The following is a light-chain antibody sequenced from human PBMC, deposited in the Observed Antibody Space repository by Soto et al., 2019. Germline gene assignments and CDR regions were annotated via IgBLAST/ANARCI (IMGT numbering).Light chain of an antibody. CDR3: QQYATSPT. Sequence: EIVLTQSPGTLSLSPGERATLSCRASQSVDSSYLAWYQQKPGQPPRLLIYDASTRATGIPDGFDGSGSGTDFTLTITRREPEDFAVYYCQQYATSPTFGQGTKVEI. J-gene: IGKJ1*01. CDR2: DAS. CDR1: QSVDSSY. V-gene: IGKV3-20*01.